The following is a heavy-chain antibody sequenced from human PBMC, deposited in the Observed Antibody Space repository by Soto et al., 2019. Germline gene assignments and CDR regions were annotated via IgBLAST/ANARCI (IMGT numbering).Heavy chain of an antibody. CDR1: GYTFTSYG. Sequence: QVQLVQSGAEVKKPGASVKVSCKASGYTFTSYGISWVRQAPGQGLEWMGWISAYNGNTNYAQKLQGRVTMTTDTSTSTAYRERRSLRSDDTAVYYCASSDGRMDSSGWKYYFDYWGQGTLVTVSS. V-gene: IGHV1-18*01. CDR2: ISAYNGNT. D-gene: IGHD6-19*01. CDR3: ASSDGRMDSSGWKYYFDY. J-gene: IGHJ4*02.